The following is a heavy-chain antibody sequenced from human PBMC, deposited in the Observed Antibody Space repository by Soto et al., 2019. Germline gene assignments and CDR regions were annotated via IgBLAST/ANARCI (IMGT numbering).Heavy chain of an antibody. D-gene: IGHD3-22*01. CDR1: GGSISRGGYY. Sequence: PSETLSLTSTVFGGSISRGGYYWSWIRQRPGKGLEGIGHVYYSGTTYSNPSLRSRIVISVDTSENHFSLKLSSLTAADTAIYFCARLDDSSGNTPFDFWGQGILVTVSS. CDR2: VYYSGTT. J-gene: IGHJ4*02. CDR3: ARLDDSSGNTPFDF. V-gene: IGHV4-31*03.